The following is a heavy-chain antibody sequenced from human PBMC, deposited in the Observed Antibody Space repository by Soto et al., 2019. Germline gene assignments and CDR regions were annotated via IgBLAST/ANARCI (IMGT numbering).Heavy chain of an antibody. CDR2: IYYSGST. J-gene: IGHJ2*01. V-gene: IGHV4-59*08. CDR1: GGSISSYY. CDR3: ARKAHGDYWYFDL. Sequence: SETLSLTCTVSGGSISSYYWSWIRQPPGKGLEWIGYIYYSGSTNYNPSLKSRVTISVDTSKNQFSLKLSSVTAADTAVYYCARKAHGDYWYFDLWGRGTLVTVSS. D-gene: IGHD4-17*01.